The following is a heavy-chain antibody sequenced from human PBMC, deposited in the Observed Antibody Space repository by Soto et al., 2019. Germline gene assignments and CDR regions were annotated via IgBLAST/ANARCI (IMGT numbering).Heavy chain of an antibody. D-gene: IGHD3-3*01. CDR3: ARLNYDFWSGYWELGWFDP. V-gene: IGHV4-31*03. CDR1: GGSISSGGYY. J-gene: IGHJ5*02. CDR2: IYYSGST. Sequence: SETLSLTCTVSGGSISSGGYYWSCIRQHPGKGLEWIGYIYYSGSTYYNPSLKSRVTISVDTSKNQFSLKLSSVTAADTAVYYCARLNYDFWSGYWELGWFDPWGQGTLVTVSS.